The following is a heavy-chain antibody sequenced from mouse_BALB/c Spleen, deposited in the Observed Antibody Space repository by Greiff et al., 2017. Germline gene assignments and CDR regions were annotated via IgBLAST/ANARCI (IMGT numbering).Heavy chain of an antibody. V-gene: IGHV5-17*02. CDR2: ISSGNSTI. Sequence: VQLKESGGGLVQPGGSRKLSCAASGFTFSSFGMHWVRQAPEKGLEWVAYISSGNSTIYYADTVKGRFTISRDNPKNTLFLQMTSLRSEDTAMYYCARWGDYFDYWGQGTTLTVSS. J-gene: IGHJ2*01. CDR3: ARWGDYFDY. CDR1: GFTFSSFG.